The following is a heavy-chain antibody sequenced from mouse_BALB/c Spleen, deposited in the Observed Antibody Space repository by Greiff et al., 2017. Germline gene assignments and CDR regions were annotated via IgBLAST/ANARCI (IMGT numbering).Heavy chain of an antibody. V-gene: IGHV1S34*01. CDR2: ISCYNGAT. D-gene: IGHD1-1*01. Sequence: LVKTGASVKISCKASGYSFTGYYMHWVKQSHGKSLEWIGYISCYNGATSYNQKFKGKATFTVDTSSSTAYMQFNSLTSEDSAVYYCARRDGVVAKGFAYWGQGTLVTVSA. J-gene: IGHJ3*01. CDR1: GYSFTGYY. CDR3: ARRDGVVAKGFAY.